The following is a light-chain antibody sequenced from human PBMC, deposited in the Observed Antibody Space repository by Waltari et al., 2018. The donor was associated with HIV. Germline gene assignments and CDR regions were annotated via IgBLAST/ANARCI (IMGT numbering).Light chain of an antibody. Sequence: DIVMTQTPGSLAVSLGERATINCKSSQSLLNSSKNKNYLAWYQQKPGQATKLLIYWSSTREGGVPDRFSGSVSATEFALSISGLQAEDVAVYDGQQYYSTPFTFGPGTKVD. CDR3: QQYYSTPFT. CDR1: QSLLNSSKNKNY. V-gene: IGKV4-1*01. CDR2: WSS. J-gene: IGKJ3*01.